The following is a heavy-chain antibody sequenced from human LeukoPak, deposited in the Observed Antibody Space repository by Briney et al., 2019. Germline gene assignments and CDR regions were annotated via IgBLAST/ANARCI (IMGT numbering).Heavy chain of an antibody. Sequence: SVKVSCKASGGTFSSYAISWVRQAPGQGLEWMGGIIPIFGTANYAQKFQGRVTITADESTSTAYMELSSLRSEDTAVYYCARVMAPRNYYYGMDVWGQGTTVTVSS. J-gene: IGHJ6*02. CDR1: GGTFSSYA. CDR3: ARVMAPRNYYYGMDV. CDR2: IIPIFGTA. V-gene: IGHV1-69*13. D-gene: IGHD5-24*01.